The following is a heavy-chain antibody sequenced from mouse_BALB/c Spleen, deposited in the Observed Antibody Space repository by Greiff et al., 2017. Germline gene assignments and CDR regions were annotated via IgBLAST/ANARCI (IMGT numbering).Heavy chain of an antibody. J-gene: IGHJ4*01. V-gene: IGHV1-66*01. D-gene: IGHD2-14*01. CDR3: ARGYRYDADYAMDY. CDR2: IFPGSGNT. CDR1: GYSFTSYY. Sequence: QVQLQQSGPELVEPGASVKISCKASGYSFTSYYIHWVKQRPGQGLEWIGWIFPGSGNTKYNEKFKGKATLTADTSSSTAYMQLSSLTSEDSAVYFCARGYRYDADYAMDYWGQGTSVTVSS.